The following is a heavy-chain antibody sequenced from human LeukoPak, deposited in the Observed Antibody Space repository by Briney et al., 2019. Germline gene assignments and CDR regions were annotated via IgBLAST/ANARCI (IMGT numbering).Heavy chain of an antibody. D-gene: IGHD6-19*01. CDR2: ISGSGGST. V-gene: IGHV3-23*01. J-gene: IGHJ4*02. Sequence: PGGSLRLSCAASGFTFSSYAMSWVRQAPGKGLEWVSAISGSGGSTYYADSVKGRFTISRDNSKNTLYLQMNSLRAEDTAVYYCAKDQLSGAVAGKGEFDYWGQGTLVTVSS. CDR1: GFTFSSYA. CDR3: AKDQLSGAVAGKGEFDY.